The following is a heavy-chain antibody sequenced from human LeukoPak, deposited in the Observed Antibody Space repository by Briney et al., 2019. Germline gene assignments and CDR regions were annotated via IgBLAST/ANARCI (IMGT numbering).Heavy chain of an antibody. J-gene: IGHJ3*02. V-gene: IGHV3-7*01. CDR3: ARDPTYCSSTSCYSDDAFDI. Sequence: GGSLRLSCAASGFTFNRDWMSWVRQAPGKGPERVANIKQDGSEKKYVDSVKGRFTISRDNAKNSLYLQMNSLRAEDTAVYYCARDPTYCSSTSCYSDDAFDIWGQGTMVTVSS. CDR1: GFTFNRDW. CDR2: IKQDGSEK. D-gene: IGHD2-2*01.